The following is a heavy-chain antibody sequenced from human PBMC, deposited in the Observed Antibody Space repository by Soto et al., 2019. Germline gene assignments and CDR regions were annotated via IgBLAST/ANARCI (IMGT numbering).Heavy chain of an antibody. Sequence: ASVNVSCKASGYTFTGYYMHWVRQAPGQGLEWMGWINPNSGGTNYAQKFQGRVTMTRDTSISTAYMELSRLRSDDTAVYYCARGRGIADLYYYYGMDVWGQGTTVTVSS. J-gene: IGHJ6*02. V-gene: IGHV1-2*02. CDR3: ARGRGIADLYYYYGMDV. D-gene: IGHD6-13*01. CDR1: GYTFTGYY. CDR2: INPNSGGT.